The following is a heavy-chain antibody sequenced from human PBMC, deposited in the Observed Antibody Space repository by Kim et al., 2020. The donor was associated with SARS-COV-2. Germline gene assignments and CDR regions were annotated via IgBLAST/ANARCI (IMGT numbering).Heavy chain of an antibody. Sequence: SVKVSCKASGGTFSSYAISWVRQAPGQGLEWMGGIIPIFGTANYAQKFQGRVTITADESTSTAYMELSSLRSEDTAVYYCARYDCSSTSCYAGSGPFLAFDIWGQGTMVTVSS. CDR2: IIPIFGTA. J-gene: IGHJ3*02. D-gene: IGHD2-2*01. V-gene: IGHV1-69*13. CDR1: GGTFSSYA. CDR3: ARYDCSSTSCYAGSGPFLAFDI.